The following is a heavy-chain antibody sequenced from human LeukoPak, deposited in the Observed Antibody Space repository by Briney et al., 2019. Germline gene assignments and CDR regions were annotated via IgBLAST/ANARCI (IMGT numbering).Heavy chain of an antibody. CDR3: AKRGYSYGYGPYYFGY. D-gene: IGHD5-18*01. CDR1: GFTFSSYE. CDR2: ISSSGNTI. V-gene: IGHV3-48*03. Sequence: GGSLRLSCAASGFTFSSYEMNWVRQAPGKGLECVSYISSSGNTIYYADSVKGRFTISRDNAKNSLYLQMNSLRAEDTAVYYCAKRGYSYGYGPYYFGYWGQGTLVTVSS. J-gene: IGHJ4*02.